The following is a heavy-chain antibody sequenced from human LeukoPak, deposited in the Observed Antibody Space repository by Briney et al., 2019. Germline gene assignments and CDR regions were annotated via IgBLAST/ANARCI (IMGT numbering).Heavy chain of an antibody. CDR3: ARRVGKYYDILTGYYRAAYYFDY. J-gene: IGHJ4*02. Sequence: SETLSLTCTVSGYSISSGYYWGWIRQPPGKGLEWIGSIYHSGSTNYNPSLKSRVTISVDTSKNQFSLKLSSVTAADTAVYYCARRVGKYYDILTGYYRAAYYFDYWGQGTLVTVSS. CDR2: IYHSGST. D-gene: IGHD3-9*01. V-gene: IGHV4-38-2*02. CDR1: GYSISSGYY.